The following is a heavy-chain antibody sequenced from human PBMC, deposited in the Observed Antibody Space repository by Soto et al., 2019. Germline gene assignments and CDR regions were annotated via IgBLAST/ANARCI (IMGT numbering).Heavy chain of an antibody. V-gene: IGHV4-59*08. CDR1: GGSISSFY. Sequence: TLSLTCTVSGGSISSFYWSWIRQPPGKGLEWIGYIYYTGSTNYNPSLKSRVTISVDSSNNQFSLKLDSVTAADTAVYYCARLGGYYQAFDSWGQGTLVTVSS. CDR3: ARLGGYYQAFDS. CDR2: IYYTGST. J-gene: IGHJ4*02. D-gene: IGHD3-22*01.